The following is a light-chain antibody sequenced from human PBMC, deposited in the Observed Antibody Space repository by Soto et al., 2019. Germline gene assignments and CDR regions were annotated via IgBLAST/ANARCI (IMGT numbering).Light chain of an antibody. V-gene: IGLV2-23*01. CDR2: EGS. CDR3: CSYAGSPEV. J-gene: IGLJ2*01. CDR1: SSDVGSYNL. Sequence: QSALTQPASVSGSPGQSITISCTGTSSDVGSYNLVSWYQQHPGKAPKLMIYEGSKRPSGVSNRFSGSKSGNTASLTISGLQAEDVADYYCCSYAGSPEVFGGGTKVTVL.